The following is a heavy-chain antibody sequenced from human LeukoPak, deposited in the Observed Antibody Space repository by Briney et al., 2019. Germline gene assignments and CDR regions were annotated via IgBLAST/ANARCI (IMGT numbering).Heavy chain of an antibody. Sequence: ASVKVSCKVSGYTLTELSMHWVRQAPGKGLEWMGGFDPEDGETIYAQKFQGRVTMTEDTSTDTAYMELSSLRSEDTAVYYCATEARYYCDSSGYSDYWGQGTLVTVSS. V-gene: IGHV1-24*01. CDR2: FDPEDGET. CDR1: GYTLTELS. J-gene: IGHJ4*02. CDR3: ATEARYYCDSSGYSDY. D-gene: IGHD3-22*01.